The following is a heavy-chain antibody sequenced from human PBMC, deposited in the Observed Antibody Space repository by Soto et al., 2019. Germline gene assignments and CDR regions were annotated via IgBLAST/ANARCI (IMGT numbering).Heavy chain of an antibody. CDR1: GGTFSSYA. J-gene: IGHJ4*02. V-gene: IGHV1-69*01. Sequence: QVQLVQSGAEVKKPGSSVKVSCKASGGTFSSYAISWVRQAPGQGLEWMGGIIPIFGTANYAQKFQGRVTITADESTSTAYMELSRLRSEDTAVDYCARLLGYCSSTSCSTYDYWGQGTLVTVSS. CDR3: ARLLGYCSSTSCSTYDY. D-gene: IGHD2-2*01. CDR2: IIPIFGTA.